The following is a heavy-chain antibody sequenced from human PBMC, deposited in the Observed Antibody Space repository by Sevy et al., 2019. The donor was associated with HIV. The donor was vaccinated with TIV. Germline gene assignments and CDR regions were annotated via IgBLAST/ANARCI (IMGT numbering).Heavy chain of an antibody. CDR2: LTSDGDYT. CDR1: GFRFDDYA. J-gene: IGHJ4*02. D-gene: IGHD3-22*01. Sequence: GGSLRLSCAASGFRFDDYAMHWVRQVPGQGLEWVSLLTSDGDYTYYADSVKGRLTISSDNSSNSLFLQMNSLSPEDTAFYLCAIDKLMGRRHFRASSGYIDFWGQGTLVTVSS. V-gene: IGHV3-43D*04. CDR3: AIDKLMGRRHFRASSGYIDF.